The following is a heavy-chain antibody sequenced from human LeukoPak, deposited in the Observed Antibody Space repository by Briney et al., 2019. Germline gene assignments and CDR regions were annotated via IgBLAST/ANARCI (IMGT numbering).Heavy chain of an antibody. CDR1: GFTFSAHS. J-gene: IGHJ4*02. CDR3: VRRAVSGEEALDFDY. CDR2: ISSRSSYI. V-gene: IGHV3-21*01. Sequence: GGSLRLSCAASGFTFSAHSMNWVRQAPGEGLEWVASISSRSSYIYYGGSVKGRFTVSRDNARNSVYLQMNSLRVEDTAVYYCVRRAVSGEEALDFDYWGQGTLVTVSS. D-gene: IGHD6-19*01.